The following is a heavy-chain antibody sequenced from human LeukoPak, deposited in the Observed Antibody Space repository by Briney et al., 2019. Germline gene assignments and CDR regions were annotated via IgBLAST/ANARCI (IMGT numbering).Heavy chain of an antibody. V-gene: IGHV4-38-2*01. CDR3: ALSPLGAASTWSGLFDY. J-gene: IGHJ4*02. Sequence: PSETLSLTCAVSGYSISSGYYWGWIRQPPGKGLEWIGSISPSGSTFYNPSLKSRVTISVDTSKNQFSLKLRSVTAADTAVYYCALSPLGAASTWSGLFDYWGQGTLVTVSS. CDR2: ISPSGST. D-gene: IGHD6-13*01. CDR1: GYSISSGYY.